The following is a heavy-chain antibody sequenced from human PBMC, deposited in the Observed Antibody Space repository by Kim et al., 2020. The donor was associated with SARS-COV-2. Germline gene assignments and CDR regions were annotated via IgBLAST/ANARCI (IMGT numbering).Heavy chain of an antibody. CDR3: ATHCSAPDCYTGFNY. J-gene: IGHJ4*02. Sequence: ASVKVSCKASGYTFTKYDINWVRQATGQGLEWMGYMNPYSGDTGSTQRFQGRVTMTRDTSISTAYMELTSLRSDDTAMYYCATHCSAPDCYTGFNYWGQGTLVSVSS. V-gene: IGHV1-8*01. D-gene: IGHD2-15*01. CDR2: MNPYSGDT. CDR1: GYTFTKYD.